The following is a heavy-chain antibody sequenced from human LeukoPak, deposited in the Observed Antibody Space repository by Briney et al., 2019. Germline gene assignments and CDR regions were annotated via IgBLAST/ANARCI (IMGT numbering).Heavy chain of an antibody. CDR2: INPNSGGT. D-gene: IGHD1-26*01. CDR3: ARYSGSYYVRYFDY. CDR1: GYTFTGYY. V-gene: IGHV1-2*02. J-gene: IGHJ4*02. Sequence: GASVKVSCKASGYTFTGYYMHWVRQAPGQGLEWMGWINPNSGGTNYAQKFQGRVTMTRDTSISTAYMELSGLRSDDTAVYYCARYSGSYYVRYFDYWGQGTLVTVSS.